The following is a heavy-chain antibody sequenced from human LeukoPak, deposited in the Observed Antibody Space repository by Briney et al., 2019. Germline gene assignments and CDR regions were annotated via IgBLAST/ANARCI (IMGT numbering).Heavy chain of an antibody. J-gene: IGHJ4*02. CDR1: GFTFSSYA. CDR3: AKTTTGYSSGRFPGWPVDY. V-gene: IGHV3-23*01. CDR2: IFGSGGST. D-gene: IGHD6-19*01. Sequence: GGSLRLSCAASGFTFSSYAMYWVRQAPGKGLEWVSGIFGSGGSTHYADSVKGRFTISRDNSKNTMYLQMNSLRAEDTAVYYCAKTTTGYSSGRFPGWPVDYWGQGTLVTVSS.